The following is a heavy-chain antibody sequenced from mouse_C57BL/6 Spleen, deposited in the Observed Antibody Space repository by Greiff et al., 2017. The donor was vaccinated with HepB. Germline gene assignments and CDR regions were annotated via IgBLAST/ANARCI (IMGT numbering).Heavy chain of an antibody. Sequence: QVQLQQPGAELVMPGASVKLSCKASGYTFTSYWMHWVKQRPGQGLEWIGEIDPSDSYTNYNQTFKGKSTLTVDKSSSTAYMQLSSLTSEDSAVYYCARQGSSYLPFAYWGQGTLVTVSA. J-gene: IGHJ3*01. V-gene: IGHV1-69*01. CDR3: ARQGSSYLPFAY. D-gene: IGHD5-1*01. CDR1: GYTFTSYW. CDR2: IDPSDSYT.